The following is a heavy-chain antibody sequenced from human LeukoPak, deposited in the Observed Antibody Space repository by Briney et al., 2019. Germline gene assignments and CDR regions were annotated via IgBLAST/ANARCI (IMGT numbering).Heavy chain of an antibody. CDR2: ILNSGTTT. Sequence: TGGSLRLSCAASGFTFSSYEMNWVRQAPGKGLEWVSYILNSGTTTYYAYSVKGRFTISRDNAKKSLYLQMNSLRAENTGVYYCARDPTDYWGQGILVTVSS. J-gene: IGHJ4*02. V-gene: IGHV3-48*03. CDR3: ARDPTDY. CDR1: GFTFSSYE.